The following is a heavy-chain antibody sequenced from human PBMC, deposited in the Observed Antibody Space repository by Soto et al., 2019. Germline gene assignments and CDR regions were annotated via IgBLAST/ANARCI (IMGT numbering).Heavy chain of an antibody. V-gene: IGHV4-30-2*05. Sequence: PSETLSLTCAVSGGSISSGGYSWSWIRQPPGKGLEWIGYIYHSGSTYYNPSLKSRVTISVDTSKNQFSLKLSSVTAADTAVYYCARDEVYATNYYGMDVWGQGTTVTVSS. CDR1: GGSISSGGYS. D-gene: IGHD2-8*01. CDR2: IYHSGST. CDR3: ARDEVYATNYYGMDV. J-gene: IGHJ6*02.